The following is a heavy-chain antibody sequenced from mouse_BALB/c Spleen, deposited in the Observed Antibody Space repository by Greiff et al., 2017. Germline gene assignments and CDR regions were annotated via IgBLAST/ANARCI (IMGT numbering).Heavy chain of an antibody. D-gene: IGHD1-1*01. CDR1: GYSITSDYA. J-gene: IGHJ4*01. Sequence: VQLQQSGPGLVKPSQSLSLTCTVTGYSITSDYAWNWIRQCPGNKLEWMGYISYSGSTSYNPSLKSRISITRDTSKNQFFLQLNSVTTEDTATYYCARENYGKEDAMDYWGQGTSVTVSS. CDR3: ARENYGKEDAMDY. V-gene: IGHV3-2*02. CDR2: ISYSGST.